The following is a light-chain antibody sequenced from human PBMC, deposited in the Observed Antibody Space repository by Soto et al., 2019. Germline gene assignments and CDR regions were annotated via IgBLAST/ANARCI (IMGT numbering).Light chain of an antibody. CDR2: DDN. CDR3: ASYTSTYTLV. V-gene: IGLV2-14*01. J-gene: IGLJ1*01. Sequence: QSALTQPASVSGSPGQSITISCTGTIDDVGAYNYVSWYQQRPGSAPQLLIYDDNNRPSGASNRFSGSKSGHTAYLTISGLQSDDEANYHCASYTSTYTLVFGTGTKLTVL. CDR1: IDDVGAYNY.